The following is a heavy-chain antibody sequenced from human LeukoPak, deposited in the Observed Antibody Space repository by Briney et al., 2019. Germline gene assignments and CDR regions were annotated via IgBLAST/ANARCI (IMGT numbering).Heavy chain of an antibody. V-gene: IGHV1-24*01. CDR1: GYTLTELS. CDR2: FDPEDGET. J-gene: IGHJ6*03. D-gene: IGHD6-6*01. Sequence: ASVKVSCKVSGYTLTELSMHWVRQAPGKGLEWMGGFDPEDGETIYAQKFQGRVTMTEDTSTDTAYMELSSLRSEDTAVYYCATGGSSSSPYYYYYMDVWGKGTTVTVSS. CDR3: ATGGSSSSPYYYYYMDV.